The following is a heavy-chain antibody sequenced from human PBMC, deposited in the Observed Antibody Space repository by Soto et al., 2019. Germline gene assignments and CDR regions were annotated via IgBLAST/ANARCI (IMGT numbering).Heavy chain of an antibody. D-gene: IGHD2-2*02. V-gene: IGHV4-34*01. Sequence: SETLSLTCAVYGGSFSGYYWSWIRQPPGKGLEWIGEINHSGSTNYNPSLKSRVTISVDTSKNQFSLKLSSVTAADTAVYCCARGRGAPPEYCSSTSCYKSGYYYYGMDVWGQGTTVTVSS. J-gene: IGHJ6*02. CDR1: GGSFSGYY. CDR3: ARGRGAPPEYCSSTSCYKSGYYYYGMDV. CDR2: INHSGST.